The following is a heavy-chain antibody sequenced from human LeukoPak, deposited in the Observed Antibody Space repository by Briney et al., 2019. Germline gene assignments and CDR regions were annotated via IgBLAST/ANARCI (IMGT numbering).Heavy chain of an antibody. J-gene: IGHJ6*02. CDR3: ARDQSRDLLVYHYHMDV. CDR1: GYTFTKYA. CDR2: ISAYNRNT. D-gene: IGHD1-26*01. Sequence: ASVKVSCKASGYTFTKYALTWVRQAPGQGLEWMGWISAYNRNTNFAQKLKGRVTLTIDTSTSTAYMELRSLTSDDTAVYYCARDQSRDLLVYHYHMDVWGQGTTVTVSS. V-gene: IGHV1-18*01.